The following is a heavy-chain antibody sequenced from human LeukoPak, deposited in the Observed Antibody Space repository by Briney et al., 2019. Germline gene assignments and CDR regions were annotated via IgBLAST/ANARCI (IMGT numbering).Heavy chain of an antibody. J-gene: IGHJ4*02. Sequence: SVKVSCKASGGTFSSYAISWVRQAPGQGLEWMGRIIPIFGPANYAQKFQGRVTITTDESTSTAYMELSSLRSEDTAVYHCARFPLGGYYYFDYWGQGTLVTVSS. D-gene: IGHD3-22*01. CDR2: IIPIFGPA. V-gene: IGHV1-69*05. CDR3: ARFPLGGYYYFDY. CDR1: GGTFSSYA.